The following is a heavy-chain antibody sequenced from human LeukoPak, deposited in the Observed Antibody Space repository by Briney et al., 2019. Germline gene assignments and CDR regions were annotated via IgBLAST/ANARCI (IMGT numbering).Heavy chain of an antibody. Sequence: KFQGRVTSTRDTSASTAYMELSSLRSEDTAVYYCARTAGYNYGIDYWGQGTLVTVSS. D-gene: IGHD5-24*01. CDR3: ARTAGYNYGIDY. V-gene: IGHV1-3*01. J-gene: IGHJ4*02.